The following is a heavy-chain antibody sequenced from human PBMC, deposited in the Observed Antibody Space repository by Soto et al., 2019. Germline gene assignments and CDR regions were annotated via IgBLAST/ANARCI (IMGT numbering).Heavy chain of an antibody. CDR2: INAGNGNT. V-gene: IGHV1-3*05. D-gene: IGHD6-19*01. CDR1: GYTFTSYA. CDR3: ARVAYVAVAELFWFDP. Sequence: QVQLVQSGAEEKKPGASVKVSCKASGYTFTSYAMHWVRQAPGQRLEWMGWINAGNGNTKYSQKFQGRVTITRDTSASTADMELSSLRSEDTAVDYCARVAYVAVAELFWFDPWGQGTLVTVSS. J-gene: IGHJ5*02.